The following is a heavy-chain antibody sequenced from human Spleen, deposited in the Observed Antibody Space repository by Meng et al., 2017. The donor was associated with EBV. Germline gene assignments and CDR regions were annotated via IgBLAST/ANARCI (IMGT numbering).Heavy chain of an antibody. V-gene: IGHV1-69*01. J-gene: IGHJ4*02. CDR2: LIPMFGEP. D-gene: IGHD3-10*01. CDR1: GGTFNTYA. Sequence: QGQLVQSGAEVKKPGSSVKVSCKTSGGTFNTYAISWVRQAPGQGLEWMGGLIPMFGEPNYAQKFEARVTITADESTRTHYMEMSSLTSEDTAVYYCASESGRGYTPDYWGQGTLVTVSS. CDR3: ASESGRGYTPDY.